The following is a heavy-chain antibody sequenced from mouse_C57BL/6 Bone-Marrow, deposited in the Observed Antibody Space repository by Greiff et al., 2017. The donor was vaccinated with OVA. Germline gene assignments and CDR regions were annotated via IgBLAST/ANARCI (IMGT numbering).Heavy chain of an antibody. CDR2: INPYNGGT. CDR3: APIYYGNSAAMGY. D-gene: IGHD2-1*01. Sequence: EVQLQQSGPVLVKPGASVKMSCKASGYTFTDYYMNWVKQSHGKSLEWIGVINPYNGGTSYNQKFKGKATLTVNKSSSTAYMELNSLTSEDSAVYYCAPIYYGNSAAMGYWGQRTSVTVSS. CDR1: GYTFTDYY. J-gene: IGHJ4*01. V-gene: IGHV1-19*01.